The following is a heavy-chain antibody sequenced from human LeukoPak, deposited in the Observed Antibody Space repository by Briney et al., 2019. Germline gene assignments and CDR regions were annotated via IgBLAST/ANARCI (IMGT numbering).Heavy chain of an antibody. Sequence: PSETLSLTCAVYGGSFSGYYWSWIRQPPGKGLEWIGEINHSGSTNYNPSLKSRVTISVDTSKNQFSLKLSSVTAADTAVYYCARHSYYYGSGSYHYYYYYYMDVWGKGTTVTISS. CDR2: INHSGST. J-gene: IGHJ6*03. D-gene: IGHD3-10*01. V-gene: IGHV4-34*01. CDR1: GGSFSGYY. CDR3: ARHSYYYGSGSYHYYYYYYMDV.